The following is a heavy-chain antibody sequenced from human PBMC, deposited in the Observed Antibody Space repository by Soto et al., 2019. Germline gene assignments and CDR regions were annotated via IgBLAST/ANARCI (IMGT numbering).Heavy chain of an antibody. J-gene: IGHJ4*02. CDR1: GFTFSSYG. D-gene: IGHD1-7*01. CDR3: ARDPLTGTTEYYFDY. Sequence: GESLKISCAASGFTFSSYGMHWVRQAPGKGLEWVAVIWYDGSNKYYADSVKGRFTISRDNSKNTLYLQMNSLRAEDTAVYYCARDPLTGTTEYYFDYWGQGTLVTVSS. CDR2: IWYDGSNK. V-gene: IGHV3-33*01.